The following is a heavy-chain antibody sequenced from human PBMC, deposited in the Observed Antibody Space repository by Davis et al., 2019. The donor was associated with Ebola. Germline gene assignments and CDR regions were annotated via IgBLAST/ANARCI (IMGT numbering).Heavy chain of an antibody. CDR3: ARDATMVRGVIITSWFDP. V-gene: IGHV1-18*04. CDR1: GYTFTNYG. CDR2: INPHNGNT. Sequence: AASVKVSCKASGYTFTNYGITWVRQAPGQGLEWMGWINPHNGNTNYAQNVQGRVIMTSDTAATTAYMELRSLRSDDTAVYYCARDATMVRGVIITSWFDPWGQGTLVTVSS. J-gene: IGHJ5*02. D-gene: IGHD3-10*01.